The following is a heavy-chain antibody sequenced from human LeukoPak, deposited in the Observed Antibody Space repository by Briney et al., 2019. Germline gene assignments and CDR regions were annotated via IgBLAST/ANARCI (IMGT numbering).Heavy chain of an antibody. V-gene: IGHV1-24*01. J-gene: IGHJ4*01. D-gene: IGHD3/OR15-3a*01. Sequence: ASVKVSCKVSGYTLTELSMHWVRQAPGKGLEWMGGFDPEDGETIYAQKFQGRVTMTEDTSTDTACMELSSLRSEDTAVYYCATPCVGLEPRGDYFDYWGHVTLVTVYS. CDR2: FDPEDGET. CDR3: ATPCVGLEPRGDYFDY. CDR1: GYTLTELS.